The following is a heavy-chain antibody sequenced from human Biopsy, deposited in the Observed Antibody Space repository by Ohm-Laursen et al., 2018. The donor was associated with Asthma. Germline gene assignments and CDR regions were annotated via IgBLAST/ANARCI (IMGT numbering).Heavy chain of an antibody. CDR1: GGTFSSYA. Sequence: ASVKVSCNASGGTFSSYAISWVRQAPGQGLEWMGIINPSGGSTSYAQKFQGRVTITRDTSASTAYMEPSSLRSEDTAVYYCARTYYDFLTGQVNDAFAMWGQGTMVTVSS. CDR2: INPSGGST. D-gene: IGHD3-9*01. V-gene: IGHV1-46*01. CDR3: ARTYYDFLTGQVNDAFAM. J-gene: IGHJ3*02.